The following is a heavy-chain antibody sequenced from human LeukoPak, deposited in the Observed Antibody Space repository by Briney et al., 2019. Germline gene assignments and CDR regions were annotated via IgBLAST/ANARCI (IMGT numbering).Heavy chain of an antibody. J-gene: IGHJ4*02. CDR2: INTNTGNP. CDR3: ARGPPSGIAVAAGDY. D-gene: IGHD6-19*01. V-gene: IGHV7-4-1*02. CDR1: GYPFTTYG. Sequence: ASVKVSCKASGYPFTTYGITWVRQAPGQGLEWMGWINTNTGNPTYAQGFTGRFVFSLDTSVSTAYLQISSLKAEDTAVYYCARGPPSGIAVAAGDYWGQGTLVTVSS.